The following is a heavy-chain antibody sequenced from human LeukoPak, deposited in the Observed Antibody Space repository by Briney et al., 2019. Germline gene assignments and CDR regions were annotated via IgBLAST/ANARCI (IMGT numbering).Heavy chain of an antibody. CDR2: ISSSSSNI. D-gene: IGHD6-13*01. Sequence: PGGSLRLSCAASGFTFSTYSMNWVRQAPGKGLEWVSYISSSSSNIFYADSVKGRFTISRDNSKNTLYLQMNSLRAEDTAVYYCAKRLLTVRSAAAPIDYWGQGTLVTVSS. CDR3: AKRLLTVRSAAAPIDY. J-gene: IGHJ4*02. CDR1: GFTFSTYS. V-gene: IGHV3-48*01.